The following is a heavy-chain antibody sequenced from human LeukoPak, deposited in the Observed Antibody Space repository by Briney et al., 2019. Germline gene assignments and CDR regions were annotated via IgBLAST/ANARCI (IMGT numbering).Heavy chain of an antibody. V-gene: IGHV3-64D*09. CDR2: INDNGGRT. Sequence: GGSLRLSCSASGFTFSRYAMHWVRQAPGKGLEYVSGINDNGGRTHYGDSVKGRFSISRDNSKNTLHLQMSTLRAEDTALYYCVKDVGGSYAFDSWGQGTLVTVSS. J-gene: IGHJ4*02. CDR1: GFTFSRYA. D-gene: IGHD1-26*01. CDR3: VKDVGGSYAFDS.